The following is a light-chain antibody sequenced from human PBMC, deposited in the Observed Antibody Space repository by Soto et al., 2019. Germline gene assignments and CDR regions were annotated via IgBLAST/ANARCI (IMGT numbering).Light chain of an antibody. J-gene: IGLJ2*01. CDR1: SGSVSTSYY. CDR3: VVSLGSGRVV. Sequence: QTVVTQEPSFSVSPGGTITLTCGLNSGSVSTSYYPSWYQQTPGQAPRTLIYSTNIRSSGVPDRFSGSILGDKAALTITGAQANDEADYYCVVSLGSGRVVFGGGTKL. CDR2: STN. V-gene: IGLV8-61*01.